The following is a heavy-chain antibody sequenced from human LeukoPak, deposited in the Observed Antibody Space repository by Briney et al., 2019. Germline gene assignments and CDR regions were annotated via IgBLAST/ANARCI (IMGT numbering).Heavy chain of an antibody. Sequence: ASVKVSCKAYGYTFTSYAMHWVRQAPGQRLEWMGWINAGNGNTKYSQKFQDRVTITRDTSANTAYMELSSLRSEDTAVYYCARDSRNMGRGVTFDYWGQGTLVTVSS. J-gene: IGHJ4*02. CDR3: ARDSRNMGRGVTFDY. CDR2: INAGNGNT. V-gene: IGHV1-3*01. D-gene: IGHD3-10*01. CDR1: GYTFTSYA.